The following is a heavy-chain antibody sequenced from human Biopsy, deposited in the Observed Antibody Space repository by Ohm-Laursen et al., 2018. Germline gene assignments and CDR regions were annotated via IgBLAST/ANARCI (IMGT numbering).Heavy chain of an antibody. V-gene: IGHV1-69*13. J-gene: IGHJ3*01. CDR2: RIPYFNTI. CDR3: VGGQRGPPIGVTVPGDAFDL. Sequence: GASVKVSCKASGVTFDTYAFGWVRQAPGQGLEWMGGRIPYFNTIYYARNFQDRSVITAARSARTTDMQLSGLRPDDTAVYYCVGGQRGPPIGVTVPGDAFDLWGPGTMVTVSP. D-gene: IGHD2/OR15-2a*01. CDR1: GVTFDTYA.